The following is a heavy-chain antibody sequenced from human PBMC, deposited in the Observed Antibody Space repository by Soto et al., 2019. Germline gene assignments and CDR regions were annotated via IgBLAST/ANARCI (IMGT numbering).Heavy chain of an antibody. J-gene: IGHJ2*01. CDR1: GFTFSSYG. V-gene: IGHV3-30*18. Sequence: QVQLVESGGGVVQPGRSLRLSCAASGFTFSSYGMHWVRQAPGKGLEWVAVISYDGSNKYYADSVKGRFTISRDNTKNTLDLQMNSRRAEDTAVYYCAKGLAYCGGDCYYHFDLWGRGTLVIVSS. CDR3: AKGLAYCGGDCYYHFDL. CDR2: ISYDGSNK. D-gene: IGHD2-21*02.